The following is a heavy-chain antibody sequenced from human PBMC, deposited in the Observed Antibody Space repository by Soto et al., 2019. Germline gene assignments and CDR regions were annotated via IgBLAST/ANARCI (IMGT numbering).Heavy chain of an antibody. D-gene: IGHD3-10*01. CDR1: GYTFTSYG. V-gene: IGHV1-18*04. CDR2: ISAYNGNT. Sequence: GASVKVSCKASGYTFTSYGISWVRQAPGQGLEWMGWISAYNGNTNYAQKLQGRVTMTTDTSTSTAYMELRSLRSDDTAVYYCARDGLKITMVRGVIKSEYNWFAPWGQRTLVTVSS. CDR3: ARDGLKITMVRGVIKSEYNWFAP. J-gene: IGHJ5*02.